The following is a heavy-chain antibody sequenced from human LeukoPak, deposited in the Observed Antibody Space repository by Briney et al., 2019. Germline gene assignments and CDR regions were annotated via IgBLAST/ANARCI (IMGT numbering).Heavy chain of an antibody. V-gene: IGHV4-34*01. CDR1: GGPFSGYY. CDR3: ARGHYDYVWGSYRKNWFDP. Sequence: SETLSLTCAVYGGPFSGYYWSWIRQPPGKGLEWIGEINHSGSTNYNPSLKSRVTISVDTSKNQFSLKLSSVTAADTAVYYCARGHYDYVWGSYRKNWFDPWGQGTLVTVSS. CDR2: INHSGST. J-gene: IGHJ5*02. D-gene: IGHD3-16*02.